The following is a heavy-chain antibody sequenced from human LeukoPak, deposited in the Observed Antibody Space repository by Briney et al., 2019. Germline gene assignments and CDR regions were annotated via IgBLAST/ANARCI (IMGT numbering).Heavy chain of an antibody. V-gene: IGHV3-48*03. Sequence: GGSLRLSCAASGFTFSSYEMNWVRQAPGKGLEWVSYISSSGSTIYYADSVKGRFTISRDYAKNSLYLQMNSLRAEDTAVYYCARDRGNKYSYGPIDYWGQGTLVTVSS. CDR1: GFTFSSYE. CDR2: ISSSGSTI. J-gene: IGHJ4*02. CDR3: ARDRGNKYSYGPIDY. D-gene: IGHD5-18*01.